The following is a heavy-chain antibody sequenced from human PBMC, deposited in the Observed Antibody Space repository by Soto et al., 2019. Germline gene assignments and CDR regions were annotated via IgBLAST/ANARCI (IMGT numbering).Heavy chain of an antibody. V-gene: IGHV3-9*01. D-gene: IGHD4-17*01. CDR3: AKDIKWGGMTTIHYFDS. J-gene: IGHJ4*02. CDR2: ISSNSDTI. Sequence: EVQLVESGGGLVQPGRSLRLSCAASGFTVDDYAMHWVRQAPGKGLEWVSGISSNSDTIDYADSVKGRFTISRDNAKNSLFLQMNSLRPEDTALYYCAKDIKWGGMTTIHYFDSWGQGTLVTVSS. CDR1: GFTVDDYA.